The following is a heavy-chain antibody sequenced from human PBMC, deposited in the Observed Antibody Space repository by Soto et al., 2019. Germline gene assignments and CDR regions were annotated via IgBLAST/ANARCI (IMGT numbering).Heavy chain of an antibody. V-gene: IGHV3-30-3*01. CDR2: ISYEGSNK. CDR1: GFTFSSYA. CDR3: ASFIAVAGTYWCDP. Sequence: QVQLVESGGGVVQPGRSLRLSCAASGFTFSSYAMHWVRQAPGKGLEWVAVISYEGSNKYYADSVKGRFTISRDNSKNTLYLQVNSLRAEDTAVYYCASFIAVAGTYWCDPWGQGTLVTVSS. J-gene: IGHJ5*02. D-gene: IGHD6-19*01.